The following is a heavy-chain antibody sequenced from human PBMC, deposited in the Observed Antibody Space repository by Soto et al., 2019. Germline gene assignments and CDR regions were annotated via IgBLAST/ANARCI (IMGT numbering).Heavy chain of an antibody. CDR2: IYYSGST. Sequence: SETLSLTCTVSGGSISSGDYYWSWIRQPPGKGLEWIGYIYYSGSTYYNPSLKSRVTISVDTSKSQFSLKLSSVTAADTAVYYCARGGSRRHFDCWGQGTLVTVSS. V-gene: IGHV4-30-4*01. CDR1: GGSISSGDYY. D-gene: IGHD3-16*01. CDR3: ARGGSRRHFDC. J-gene: IGHJ4*02.